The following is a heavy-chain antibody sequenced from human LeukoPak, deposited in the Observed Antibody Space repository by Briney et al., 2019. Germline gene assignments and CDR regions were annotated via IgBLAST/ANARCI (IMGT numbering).Heavy chain of an antibody. CDR2: TYYRSKWYY. CDR3: ALARSEYHYGMDV. CDR1: WDSVSRISVA. Sequence: SQTLSLTCAISWDSVSRISVAWNWIRQSPSRGLEWLGRTYYRSKWYYEYAVSVKGRININPDPSKNQFSLQLNSVTPEDTAVYYCALARSEYHYGMDVWGQGTTVTVSS. V-gene: IGHV6-1*01. J-gene: IGHJ6*02.